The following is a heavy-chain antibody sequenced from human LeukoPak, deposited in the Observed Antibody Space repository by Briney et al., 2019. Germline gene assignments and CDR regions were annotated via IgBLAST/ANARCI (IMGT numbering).Heavy chain of an antibody. CDR3: TTVLKYYYDSSGYYYGDY. CDR1: GFTFSNAW. CDR2: IKSKTDGGTT. D-gene: IGHD3-22*01. V-gene: IGHV3-15*01. Sequence: KPGGSLRLSCAASGFTFSNAWMSWVRQAPGKGLEWVGRIKSKTDGGTTDYAAPVKGRFTISRDDSKNTLYLQMNSLKTEDTAVYYCTTVLKYYYDSSGYYYGDYWGQGTLVTVSS. J-gene: IGHJ4*02.